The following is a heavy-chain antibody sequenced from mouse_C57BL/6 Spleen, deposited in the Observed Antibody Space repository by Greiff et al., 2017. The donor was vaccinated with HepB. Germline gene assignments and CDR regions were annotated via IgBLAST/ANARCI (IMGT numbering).Heavy chain of an antibody. D-gene: IGHD2-3*01. J-gene: IGHJ1*03. CDR1: GFTFSDAW. Sequence: EVKLMESGGGLVQPGGSMKLSCAASGFTFSDAWMDWVRQSPEQGLEWVAEIRNKANNHATYYAESVKGRFTISRDDSKSSVYLQMNSLRAEDTGVYYCTRLVTPRCYWYFDVWGKGTTVTVSS. V-gene: IGHV6-6*01. CDR3: TRLVTPRCYWYFDV. CDR2: IRNKANNHAT.